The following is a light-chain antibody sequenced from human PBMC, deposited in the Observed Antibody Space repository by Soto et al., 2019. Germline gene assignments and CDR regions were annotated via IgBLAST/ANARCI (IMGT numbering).Light chain of an antibody. CDR2: AAA. J-gene: IGKJ1*01. Sequence: DIQMTQSPSSLSASVGDRVTITCRASQSIRSYLNWYQQKPGKAPKLLIYAAASLQSGVPSSFRGFGAGTDFTRIITRLQAEDFATYYCQQTYSPPWTFGQGTKVEV. CDR3: QQTYSPPWT. CDR1: QSIRSY. V-gene: IGKV1-39*01.